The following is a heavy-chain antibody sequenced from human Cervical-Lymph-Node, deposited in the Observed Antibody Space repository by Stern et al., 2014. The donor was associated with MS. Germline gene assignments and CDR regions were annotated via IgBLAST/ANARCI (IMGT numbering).Heavy chain of an antibody. Sequence: VQLVESGPGLVKPSQTLSLTCTVSGDSMTSGGYYWSWIRQNPGKGLEWIGCIYHRGSAYDSPSLTGRASLSVDTSKNQFSLKLNSVTAADTAVYFCARETISAGSALDSWGQGTLVTVSS. CDR2: IYHRGSA. CDR3: ARETISAGSALDS. CDR1: GDSMTSGGYY. V-gene: IGHV4-31*03. D-gene: IGHD3-3*01. J-gene: IGHJ4*02.